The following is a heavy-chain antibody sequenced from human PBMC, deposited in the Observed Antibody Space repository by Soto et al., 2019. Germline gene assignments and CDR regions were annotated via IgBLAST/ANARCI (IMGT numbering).Heavy chain of an antibody. CDR1: GGSISSYY. CDR3: ARSFDVAAAGPFDY. D-gene: IGHD6-13*01. V-gene: IGHV4-59*01. J-gene: IGHJ4*02. Sequence: SETLSLTCTVSGGSISSYYWSWIRQPPGKGLEWIGYIYYSGSTNYNPSLKSRVTISVDTSKNQFSLKLSSVTAADTAVYYCARSFDVAAAGPFDYWGQGTLVT. CDR2: IYYSGST.